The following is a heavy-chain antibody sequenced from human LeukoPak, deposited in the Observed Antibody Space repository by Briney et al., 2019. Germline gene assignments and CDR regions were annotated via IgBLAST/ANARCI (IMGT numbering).Heavy chain of an antibody. CDR2: IYHSGST. D-gene: IGHD3-3*01. J-gene: IGHJ4*02. CDR3: ARVHYDFWSGYYLYYFDY. V-gene: IGHV4-38-2*01. CDR1: GYSISSGYY. Sequence: SETLSLTCAVSGYSISSGYYWGWIRQPPGKGLEWIGSIYHSGSTYYNPSFKSRVTISVDTSKNQFSLKLSSVTAADTAVYYCARVHYDFWSGYYLYYFDYWGQGTLVTVSS.